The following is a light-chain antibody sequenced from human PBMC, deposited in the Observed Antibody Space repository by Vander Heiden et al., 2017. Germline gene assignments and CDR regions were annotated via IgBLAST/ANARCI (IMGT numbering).Light chain of an antibody. CDR3: QVWDSSSDHVI. V-gene: IGLV3-21*02. J-gene: IGLJ2*01. CDR2: DDS. CDR1: SIGSRS. Sequence: SYVLTQPPSVSVAPAQTARITCGGNSIGSRSVHWYQQKPGQAPLLFVYDDSDRPSGISERFSGSNSGNTATLTISRVEAGDEADYFCQVWDSSSDHVIFGGGTKLTVL.